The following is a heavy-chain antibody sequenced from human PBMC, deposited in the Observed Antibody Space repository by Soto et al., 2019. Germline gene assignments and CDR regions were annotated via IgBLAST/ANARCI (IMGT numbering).Heavy chain of an antibody. CDR3: ARDRYNWNYAPFDY. V-gene: IGHV3-48*03. D-gene: IGHD1-7*01. CDR2: ISSSGSTI. Sequence: EVQLVESGGGLVQPGGSLRLSCAASGFTFSSYEMNWVRQAPGKGLEWVSYISSSGSTIYYADSVKGRFTISRDNAKNSLYLPMNSLRAEDTAVYYCARDRYNWNYAPFDYWGQGTLVTVSS. CDR1: GFTFSSYE. J-gene: IGHJ4*02.